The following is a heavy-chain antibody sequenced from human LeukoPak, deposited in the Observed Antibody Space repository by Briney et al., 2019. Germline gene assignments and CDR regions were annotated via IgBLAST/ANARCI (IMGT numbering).Heavy chain of an antibody. CDR1: GFIFSNYW. Sequence: GGSLRLSCAASGFIFSNYWMTWVRQAPGKGLEWVSGISWNSGSIGYADSVKGRFTISRDNAKNSLYLQMNSLRAEDTALYYCAKDRGVATLDYWGQGTLVTVSS. D-gene: IGHD5-12*01. CDR2: ISWNSGSI. CDR3: AKDRGVATLDY. J-gene: IGHJ4*02. V-gene: IGHV3-9*01.